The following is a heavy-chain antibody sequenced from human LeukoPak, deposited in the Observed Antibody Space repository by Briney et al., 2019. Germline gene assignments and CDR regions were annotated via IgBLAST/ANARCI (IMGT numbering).Heavy chain of an antibody. J-gene: IGHJ4*02. D-gene: IGHD3-22*01. CDR2: INPTIGST. Sequence: GASVKVSCKASGYTFTSYYMHWVRQAPGQGLESMGIINPTIGSTTYAQKFQDRVTMTRDTSTSTVFMELSSLRSEDTAVYYCARDGEYSGGYLDYWGQGTLVTVSS. V-gene: IGHV1-46*03. CDR1: GYTFTSYY. CDR3: ARDGEYSGGYLDY.